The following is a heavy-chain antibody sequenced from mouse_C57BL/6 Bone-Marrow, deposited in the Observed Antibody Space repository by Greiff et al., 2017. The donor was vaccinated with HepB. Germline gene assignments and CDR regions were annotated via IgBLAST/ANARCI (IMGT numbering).Heavy chain of an antibody. V-gene: IGHV1-5*01. J-gene: IGHJ2*01. CDR3: ARPGEYGTYFDY. Sequence: EVHLVESGTVLARPGASVKMSCKTSGYTFTSYWMHWVKQRPGQGLDWIGAIYPGNSDTCDNQKVKGKANLTAVTSASTAYMELSSLTNEDSAVYYCARPGEYGTYFDYWGQGTTLTVSS. CDR1: GYTFTSYW. CDR2: IYPGNSDT. D-gene: IGHD1-1*01.